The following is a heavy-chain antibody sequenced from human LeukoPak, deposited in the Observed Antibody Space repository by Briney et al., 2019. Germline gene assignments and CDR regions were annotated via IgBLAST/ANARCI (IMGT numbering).Heavy chain of an antibody. V-gene: IGHV4-61*02. CDR2: IYTSGST. CDR1: GGSISSGSYY. J-gene: IGHJ6*03. Sequence: SQTLSLTCTVSGGSISSGSYYWSWIRQPAGKGLEWIGRIYTSGSTNYNPSLKSRVTISVDTSKNQFSPKLSSVTAADTAVYYCASSGPVYFYYYMDVWGKGTTVTVSS. D-gene: IGHD3-9*01. CDR3: ASSGPVYFYYYMDV.